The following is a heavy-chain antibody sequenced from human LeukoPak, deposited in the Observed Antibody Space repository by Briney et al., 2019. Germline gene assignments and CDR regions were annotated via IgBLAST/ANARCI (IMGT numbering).Heavy chain of an antibody. V-gene: IGHV4-39*01. Sequence: SETLSLTCTVSGGSISSSSYYWGWIRQPPGKGLEWIGSIYYSGSTHYNPSLKSRVTISVDTSKNQFSLKLSSVTAADTAVYYCARLESSGWYYFDYWGQGTLVTVSS. J-gene: IGHJ4*02. CDR2: IYYSGST. CDR3: ARLESSGWYYFDY. D-gene: IGHD6-19*01. CDR1: GGSISSSSYY.